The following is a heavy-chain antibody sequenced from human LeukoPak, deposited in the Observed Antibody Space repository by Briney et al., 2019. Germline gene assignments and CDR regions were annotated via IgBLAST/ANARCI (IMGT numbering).Heavy chain of an antibody. D-gene: IGHD3-10*01. CDR2: IYYSGST. CDR3: ARRYYYGSGSYYSPPTYYYYYMDV. V-gene: IGHV4-39*07. CDR1: GGSISSTSYY. Sequence: SETLSLTCTVSGGSISSTSYYWGWIRQPPGKGLEWIGNIYYSGSTYYNPSLNSRVTISVDTSKNQFSLKLSSVTAADTAVYYCARRYYYGSGSYYSPPTYYYYYMDVWGKGTTVTISS. J-gene: IGHJ6*03.